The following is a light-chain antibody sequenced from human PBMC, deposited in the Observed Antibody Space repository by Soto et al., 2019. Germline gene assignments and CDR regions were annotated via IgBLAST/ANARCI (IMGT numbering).Light chain of an antibody. V-gene: IGKV1-5*01. J-gene: IGKJ1*01. Sequence: DSQMTQSPSTLSESLGDRVTITCRASQDINRWLAWYQQKPGKAPKILIYNADTLESGVPSRFSGSGYGTEFILTISSLQPDDFATYYCQQFSLYWAFGQGTKVDI. CDR2: NAD. CDR1: QDINRW. CDR3: QQFSLYWA.